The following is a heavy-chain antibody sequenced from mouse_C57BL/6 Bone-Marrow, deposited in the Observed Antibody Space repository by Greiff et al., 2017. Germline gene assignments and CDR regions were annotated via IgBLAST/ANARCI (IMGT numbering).Heavy chain of an antibody. V-gene: IGHV1-69*01. D-gene: IGHD1-1*01. J-gene: IGHJ2*01. CDR1: GYTFISYW. Sequence: QVQLQQPGAELVMPGASVKLSCKASGYTFISYWMHWVKQRPGQGLEWIGEIDPSDSYTNYNQKFKGKSTLTVDKSSSTAYMQLSSLTSEDSAVYYCARIEAFYYGYFDYWGQGTTLTVSS. CDR3: ARIEAFYYGYFDY. CDR2: IDPSDSYT.